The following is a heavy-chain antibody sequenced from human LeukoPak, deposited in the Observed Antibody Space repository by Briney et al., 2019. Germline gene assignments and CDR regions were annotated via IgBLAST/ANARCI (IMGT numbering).Heavy chain of an antibody. CDR2: IGISSGNT. V-gene: IGHV3-48*01. CDR3: ARVVRTPRKPYRNNGMDV. Sequence: GGSLRLSCAASGFNFIDYSMNWVRQAPGKGLEWISYIGISSGNTKYADSVKGRFTISRDKARNSLYLQMNSLRVEDTAVYYCARVVRTPRKPYRNNGMDVWGQGTTVTVSS. D-gene: IGHD4-11*01. CDR1: GFNFIDYS. J-gene: IGHJ6*02.